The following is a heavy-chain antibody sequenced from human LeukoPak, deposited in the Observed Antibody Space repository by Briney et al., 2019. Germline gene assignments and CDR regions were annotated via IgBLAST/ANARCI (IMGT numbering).Heavy chain of an antibody. CDR1: GGSISSYY. CDR3: ARDQSSSWPYNWFDP. CDR2: VYTSGST. D-gene: IGHD6-13*01. Sequence: SETLSLTCTVSGGSISSYYWRWIRQPAGKGLEWIGRVYTSGSTNYNPSLKSRVTMSVDTSKNQFSLKLSSVTAADTAVYYCARDQSSSWPYNWFDPWGQGTLVTVSS. V-gene: IGHV4-4*07. J-gene: IGHJ5*02.